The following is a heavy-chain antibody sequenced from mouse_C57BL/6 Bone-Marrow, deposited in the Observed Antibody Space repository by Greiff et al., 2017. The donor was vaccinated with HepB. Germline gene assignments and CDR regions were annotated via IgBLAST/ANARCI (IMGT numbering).Heavy chain of an antibody. J-gene: IGHJ2*01. CDR1: GFTFSDAW. D-gene: IGHD1-1*01. Sequence: EVQRVESGGGLVQPGGSMTLSCAASGFTFSDAWMDWVRQSPEKGLEWVAEIRHKANNHATDYAESVKGRFTISRDDSKSSVYLQMNSLRAEDTGIYYCTRGTVVAPYFDYWGQGTTLTVSS. V-gene: IGHV6-6*01. CDR3: TRGTVVAPYFDY. CDR2: IRHKANNHAT.